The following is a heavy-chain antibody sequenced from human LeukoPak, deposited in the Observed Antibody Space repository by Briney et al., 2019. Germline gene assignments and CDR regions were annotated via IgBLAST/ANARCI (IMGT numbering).Heavy chain of an antibody. J-gene: IGHJ5*02. CDR1: GGTFSSYA. D-gene: IGHD3-10*01. CDR3: AKDPKVLLWFGELLSMNSLNWFDP. CDR2: IIPIFGTA. Sequence: SVKVSCKASGGTFSSYAISWVRQAPGQGLEWMGGIIPIFGTANYAQKFQGRVTITADKSTSTAYMELSSLRSEDTAVYYCAKDPKVLLWFGELLSMNSLNWFDPWGQGTLVTVSS. V-gene: IGHV1-69*06.